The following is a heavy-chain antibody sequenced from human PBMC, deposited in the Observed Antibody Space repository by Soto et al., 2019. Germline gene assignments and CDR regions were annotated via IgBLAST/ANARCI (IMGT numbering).Heavy chain of an antibody. D-gene: IGHD3-10*01. CDR1: GFTFSSYG. CDR2: ISYDGSNK. V-gene: IGHV3-30*18. CDR3: AKNQPPRGAFDI. Sequence: GGSLRLSCAASGFTFSSYGMHWVRQAPGKGLEWVAVISYDGSNKYYADSVKGRFTISRDNSKNTLYLQMNSLRAEDTAVYYCAKNQPPRGAFDIWGQGTMVTVSS. J-gene: IGHJ3*02.